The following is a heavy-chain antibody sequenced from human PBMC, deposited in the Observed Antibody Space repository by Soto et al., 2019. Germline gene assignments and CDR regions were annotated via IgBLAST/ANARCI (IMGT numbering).Heavy chain of an antibody. V-gene: IGHV3-23*01. CDR1: GFNFINHA. Sequence: GVSLRLSYAVAGFNFINHAMSWVRRATRKGLEWDSAISGSGGSTYYADSVKGRFTISRDNSKNKLYPQMNSLRAEDTAVYYCAKDYDSSGYYYQSSWFGLWGQGTLVTVSS. J-gene: IGHJ5*02. CDR2: ISGSGGST. CDR3: AKDYDSSGYYYQSSWFGL. D-gene: IGHD3-22*01.